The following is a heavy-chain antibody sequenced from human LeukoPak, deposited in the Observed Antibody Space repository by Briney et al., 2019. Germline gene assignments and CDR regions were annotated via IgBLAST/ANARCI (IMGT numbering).Heavy chain of an antibody. CDR3: AKDLLLWFGELFDYYYGMDV. D-gene: IGHD3-10*01. Sequence: GRSLRLSCAASGFTFSSYGMHWVRQAPGKGLEWVAVISYDGSNKYYADSVKGRFTISRDNSKNTLYLQMNSLRAEDTAVYYCAKDLLLWFGELFDYYYGMDVWGQGTTVTVSS. J-gene: IGHJ6*02. CDR2: ISYDGSNK. V-gene: IGHV3-30*18. CDR1: GFTFSSYG.